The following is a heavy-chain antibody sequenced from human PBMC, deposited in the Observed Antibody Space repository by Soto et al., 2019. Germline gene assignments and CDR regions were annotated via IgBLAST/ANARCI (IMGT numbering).Heavy chain of an antibody. V-gene: IGHV3-23*01. CDR2: ISGSGGST. D-gene: IGHD3-22*01. J-gene: IGHJ3*02. Sequence: EVQLLESGGGLVQPGGSLRLSCAASGFTFSSYAMSWVRQAPGKGLEWVSAISGSGGSTYYADSVKGRFTISRDNSKNTLYLQMNSLRAEDTAVYYCVKVLWGDSIGPVSAFDIWGQGTMVTVSS. CDR3: VKVLWGDSIGPVSAFDI. CDR1: GFTFSSYA.